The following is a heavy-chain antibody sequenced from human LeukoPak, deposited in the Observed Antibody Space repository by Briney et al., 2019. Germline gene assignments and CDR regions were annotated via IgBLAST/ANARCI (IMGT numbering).Heavy chain of an antibody. CDR3: ARRSSHPRATAGTGGWFDP. Sequence: QPGGSLRLSCAASGFTFSSYWMHWVRQAPGKGLVWVSRINSDGSSTSYADSVKGRFTISRDNAKNTLYLQMNSLRAEDTAVYYCARRSSHPRATAGTGGWFDPWGQGTLVTVSS. CDR2: INSDGSST. J-gene: IGHJ5*02. CDR1: GFTFSSYW. D-gene: IGHD6-13*01. V-gene: IGHV3-74*01.